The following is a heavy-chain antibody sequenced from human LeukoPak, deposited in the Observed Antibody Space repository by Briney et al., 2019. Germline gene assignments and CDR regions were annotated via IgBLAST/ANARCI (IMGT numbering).Heavy chain of an antibody. V-gene: IGHV3-21*01. CDR3: ARDQRCSGGSCYNWFDL. Sequence: GGSLRLSCAASGFTFSSYSMNWVRQAPGKRLEWVSSISSSSSYIYYADSVKGRFTISRDNAKNSLYLQMNSLRAEDTAVYYCARDQRCSGGSCYNWFDLWGQGTLVTVSS. J-gene: IGHJ5*02. CDR1: GFTFSSYS. CDR2: ISSSSSYI. D-gene: IGHD2-15*01.